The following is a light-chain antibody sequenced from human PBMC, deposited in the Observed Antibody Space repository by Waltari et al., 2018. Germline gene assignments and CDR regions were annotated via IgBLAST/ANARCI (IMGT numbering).Light chain of an antibody. CDR1: QRVSSF. J-gene: IGKJ4*01. Sequence: EVVMTQSPATLSVSPGERATLSCRASQRVSSFVAWDQQKPGQAPRLLIYGASTRATGIPARFSGSGSGTEFTLTISSLQSEDFAVYYCQQYNDWPPLTFGGGTKVEIK. V-gene: IGKV3-15*01. CDR3: QQYNDWPPLT. CDR2: GAS.